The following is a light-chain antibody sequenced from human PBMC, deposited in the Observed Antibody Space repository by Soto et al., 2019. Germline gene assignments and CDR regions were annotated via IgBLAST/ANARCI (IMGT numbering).Light chain of an antibody. CDR2: GAS. CDR3: QQYNNWPRT. CDR1: QAVNTR. V-gene: IGKV3-15*01. Sequence: EIVLTQPPATLSAFPGDRVTLSGRASQAVNTRLAWYQHKPGQAPRLLIYGASTRATGIPARFSGSGSGTEFTLTISSLQSEDFAVYYCQQYNNWPRTFGQGTKVDI. J-gene: IGKJ1*01.